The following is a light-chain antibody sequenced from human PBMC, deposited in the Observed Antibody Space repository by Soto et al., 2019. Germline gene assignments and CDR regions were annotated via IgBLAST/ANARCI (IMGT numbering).Light chain of an antibody. J-gene: IGLJ2*01. CDR1: SSDIGAYNF. CDR3: TSWTTSTTMI. CDR2: DVN. Sequence: VLTQPASVSGSPGQSITISCTGTSSDIGAYNFVSWYQQHPGKAPKLMLYDVNIRPSGVSNRFSGSKSGNTASLTISGLQAEYEADYYCTSWTTSTTMIFGGGTKVTVL. V-gene: IGLV2-14*03.